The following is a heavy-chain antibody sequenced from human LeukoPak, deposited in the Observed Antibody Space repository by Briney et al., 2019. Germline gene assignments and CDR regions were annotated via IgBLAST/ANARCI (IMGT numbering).Heavy chain of an antibody. CDR3: ARLSETAAYYYTSGYYYLHY. V-gene: IGHV1-8*02. CDR1: GYTFGSYD. D-gene: IGHD3-22*01. CDR2: MNPGSGNT. J-gene: IGHJ4*02. Sequence: GASVKVSCKASGYTFGSYDINWVRKATGQGLEWMGWMNPGSGNTGYAQRLQGRVTMTRDTSISTAYMELSGLRSEDTAVYYCARLSETAAYYYTSGYYYLHYWGQGTLVTVDS.